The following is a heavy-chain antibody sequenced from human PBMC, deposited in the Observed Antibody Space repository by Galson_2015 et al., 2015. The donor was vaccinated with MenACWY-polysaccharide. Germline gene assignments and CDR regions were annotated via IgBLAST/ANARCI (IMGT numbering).Heavy chain of an antibody. CDR3: ARVEKCSWSFYILY. J-gene: IGHJ4*02. CDR1: DYSIRSGYF. V-gene: IGHV4-38-2*01. Sequence: SETLSLTCAVSDYSIRSGYFWGWIRQPPGKGLEWIASIFHSGTTYYNPSLKSRVTISVDTSKNQFSLKLSSVTAADTAVYYCARVEKCSWSFYILYCGQGTLVTVSS. CDR2: IFHSGTT. D-gene: IGHD1-26*01.